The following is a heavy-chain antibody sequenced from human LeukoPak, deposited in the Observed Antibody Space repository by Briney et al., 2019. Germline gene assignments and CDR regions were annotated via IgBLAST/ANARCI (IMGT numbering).Heavy chain of an antibody. CDR2: ISSSSSYI. D-gene: IGHD1-26*01. V-gene: IGHV3-21*04. CDR1: GFTVSSNY. CDR3: ARESGSYRSLNAFDI. Sequence: GSLRLSCAASGFTVSSNYMSWVRQAPGKGLEWVSSISSSSSYIYYADSVKGRFTISRDNAKNSLYLQMNSLRAEDTAVYYCARESGSYRSLNAFDIWGQGTMVTISS. J-gene: IGHJ3*02.